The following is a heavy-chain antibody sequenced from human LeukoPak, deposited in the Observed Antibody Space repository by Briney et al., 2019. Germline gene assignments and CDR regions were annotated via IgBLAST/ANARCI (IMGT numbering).Heavy chain of an antibody. D-gene: IGHD6-19*01. V-gene: IGHV1-18*01. CDR2: ISPYNGNT. CDR3: ARAGVAVAGTENDY. Sequence: ASVKVSCKASGCTFATYGVSWVRQAPGQGLEWMGWISPYNGNTNYAQRLQGRVTMTTDTSTSTAYMELRSLRSDDTAVYYCARAGVAVAGTENDYWGQGTLVTVSS. J-gene: IGHJ4*02. CDR1: GCTFATYG.